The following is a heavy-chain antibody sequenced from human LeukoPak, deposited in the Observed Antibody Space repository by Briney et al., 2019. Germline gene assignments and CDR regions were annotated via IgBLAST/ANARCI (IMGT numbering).Heavy chain of an antibody. CDR2: ISGSGGST. Sequence: GGSLRLSCAASGFTFSSYGMSWVRQAPGKGLEWVSAISGSGGSTYYADSVKGRFTISRDNSKNTLYLQMNSLRAEDTAVYYCAKDLRGDYVWGSYPKSGLSVGYWGQGTLVTVSS. CDR1: GFTFSSYG. CDR3: AKDLRGDYVWGSYPKSGLSVGY. J-gene: IGHJ4*02. V-gene: IGHV3-23*01. D-gene: IGHD3-16*02.